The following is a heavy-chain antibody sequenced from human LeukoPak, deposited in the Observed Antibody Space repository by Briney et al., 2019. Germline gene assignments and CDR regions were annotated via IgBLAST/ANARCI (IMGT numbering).Heavy chain of an antibody. CDR3: ARVYCSSTSCYSEIPSNWFDP. CDR1: GFTFSSYW. J-gene: IGHJ5*02. CDR2: IKQDGSEK. D-gene: IGHD2-2*01. V-gene: IGHV3-7*01. Sequence: GGSLRLSCAASGFTFSSYWMSWVRQAPGKGLEWVANIKQDGSEKCYVDSVKGRFTISRDNAKNSLYLQMNSLRAEHTAVYYCARVYCSSTSCYSEIPSNWFDPWGQGTLVTVSS.